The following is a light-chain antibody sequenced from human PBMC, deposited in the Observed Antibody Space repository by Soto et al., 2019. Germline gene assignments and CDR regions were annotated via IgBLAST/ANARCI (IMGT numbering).Light chain of an antibody. CDR1: QSISNS. V-gene: IGKV1-39*01. CDR3: QQSYSTPPDT. Sequence: DIQMTQSPSSLSASVGDRVTITCRASQSISNSLNWYQQKPGKAPKLLIYAASSLQTGVPLRFSGSGSGTEFPLTISSLQPEDFATYYCQQSYSTPPDTFGQGTTLEFK. J-gene: IGKJ2*01. CDR2: AAS.